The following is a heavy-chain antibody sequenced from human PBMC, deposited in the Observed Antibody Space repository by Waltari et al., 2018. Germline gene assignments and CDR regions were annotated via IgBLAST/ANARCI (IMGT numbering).Heavy chain of an antibody. J-gene: IGHJ5*02. CDR3: ARGEATGKGANWFDP. Sequence: WVRQATGQGPEWMGWMNPNSGNTGYAQKFQDRVTMTTNTSISTAYMELSSLTSEDTAVYYCARGEATGKGANWFDPWGQGTLVTVSS. CDR2: MNPNSGNT. V-gene: IGHV1-8*01. D-gene: IGHD1-1*01.